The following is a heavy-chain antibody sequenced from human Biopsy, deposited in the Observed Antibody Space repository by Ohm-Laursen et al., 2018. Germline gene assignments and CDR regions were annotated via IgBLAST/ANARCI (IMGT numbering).Heavy chain of an antibody. D-gene: IGHD6-13*01. CDR2: MNQDGSEE. Sequence: GSLRLSCTASGFIISRYWMNWVRQTPEKGLEWVANMNQDGSEEHYVDSVKGRFTISRDNSKSSLYLQMNSLRDEDTAVYYCARGSSGTAAGRFASWGQGTLVTVSS. V-gene: IGHV3-7*04. CDR3: ARGSSGTAAGRFAS. CDR1: GFIISRYW. J-gene: IGHJ4*02.